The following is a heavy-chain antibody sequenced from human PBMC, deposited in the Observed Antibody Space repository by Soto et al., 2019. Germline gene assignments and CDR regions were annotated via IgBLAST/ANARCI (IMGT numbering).Heavy chain of an antibody. CDR1: GFNFGVFA. CDR2: ISYEGSSE. CDR3: AGVGVAVAGDY. J-gene: IGHJ4*02. D-gene: IGHD6-19*01. V-gene: IGHV3-30-3*01. Sequence: QVQLLELGGGVVQPGRSLRLSCATSGFNFGVFAMYWVRQAPRKGLEWVAGISYEGSSEYYPDSVQSRFTTSRDNSKNTRYLQINSPRSEDTSMYYCAGVGVAVAGDYWAQGTLVIASA.